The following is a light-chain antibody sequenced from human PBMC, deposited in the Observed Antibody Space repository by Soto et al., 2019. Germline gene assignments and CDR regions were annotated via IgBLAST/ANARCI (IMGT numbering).Light chain of an antibody. V-gene: IGLV2-11*01. Sequence: QSALTQPRSVSGSPGQSVTISCTGASGNIGAYNFVSWYQLHPDKAPKVIIYDATKRPSGVPDRFSGSKSGNTASLTISGRQAEDEADYYCCSYAGGYTFVFGQGTKLTVL. CDR3: CSYAGGYTFV. J-gene: IGLJ1*01. CDR1: SGNIGAYNF. CDR2: DAT.